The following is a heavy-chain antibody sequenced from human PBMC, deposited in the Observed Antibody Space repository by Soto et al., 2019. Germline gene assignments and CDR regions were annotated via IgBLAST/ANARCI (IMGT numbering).Heavy chain of an antibody. CDR2: IDPSDSYT. J-gene: IGHJ5*02. Sequence: GESLKISCKGSGYSFTSYWISWVRQMPGKGLEWMGRIDPSDSYTNYSPSFQGHVTISADKSISTAYLQWSSLKASDTAMYYCAKGAVVVPAAISWFDPWGQGTLVTVSS. CDR3: AKGAVVVPAAISWFDP. V-gene: IGHV5-10-1*01. D-gene: IGHD2-2*02. CDR1: GYSFTSYW.